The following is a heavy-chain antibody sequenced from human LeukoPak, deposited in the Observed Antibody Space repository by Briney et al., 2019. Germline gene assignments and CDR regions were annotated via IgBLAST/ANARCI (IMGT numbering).Heavy chain of an antibody. J-gene: IGHJ4*02. CDR2: IYYSGST. Sequence: SETLSLTCTVSGGSISSSSYYWGWIRQPPGKGLEWIGSIYYSGSTYYNPSLKSRVTISVDTSKNQFSLKLSSVTAADTAVYYCARVNYGDYYGLYFDYWGQGTLVTVSS. CDR1: GGSISSSSYY. CDR3: ARVNYGDYYGLYFDY. D-gene: IGHD4-17*01. V-gene: IGHV4-39*07.